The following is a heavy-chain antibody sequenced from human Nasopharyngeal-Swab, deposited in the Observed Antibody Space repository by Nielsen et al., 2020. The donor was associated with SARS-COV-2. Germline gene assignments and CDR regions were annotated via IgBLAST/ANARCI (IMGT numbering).Heavy chain of an antibody. J-gene: IGHJ3*02. CDR3: ARAQATTVATPAAGSFDI. V-gene: IGHV1-3*01. CDR1: GYTFTSYA. D-gene: IGHD4-23*01. Sequence: ASVKVSCKASGYTFTSYAMHWVRQAPGQRLEWMGWINAGNGNTKYSQKFQGRVTITRDTSASTAYMELSSLRSDDTAVYYCARAQATTVATPAAGSFDIWGQGTMVTVSS. CDR2: INAGNGNT.